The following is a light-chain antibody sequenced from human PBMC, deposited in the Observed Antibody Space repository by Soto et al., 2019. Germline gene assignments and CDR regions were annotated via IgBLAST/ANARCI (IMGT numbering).Light chain of an antibody. CDR2: AAS. J-gene: IGKJ5*01. CDR3: QQSYSTPFT. CDR1: QRISYY. V-gene: IGKV1-39*01. Sequence: DIQMTQSPSSLSASVGDRVTITCRASQRISYYLNWFQQKPGRAPKLLIYAASSLEAGVPSRYSGSGSGTDFTLTISSLQPEDFATYYCQQSYSTPFTVGQGTRLEI.